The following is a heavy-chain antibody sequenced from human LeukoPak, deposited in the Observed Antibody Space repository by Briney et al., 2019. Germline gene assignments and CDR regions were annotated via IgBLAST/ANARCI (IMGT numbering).Heavy chain of an antibody. CDR2: IKQDGSEK. CDR1: GFTFSSYW. Sequence: QSGGSLRLSCAASGFTFSSYWMTWVRQAPGKGLEWVANIKQDGSEKYYVDSVKGRFTISRDNAKNSLYLQINSLRAEDTAVYYCARDLVGYYGSGSAWGQGTLVTVSS. CDR3: ARDLVGYYGSGSA. J-gene: IGHJ5*02. D-gene: IGHD3-10*01. V-gene: IGHV3-7*01.